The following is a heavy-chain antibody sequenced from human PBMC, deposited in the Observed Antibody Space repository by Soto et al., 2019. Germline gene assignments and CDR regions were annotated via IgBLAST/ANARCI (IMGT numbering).Heavy chain of an antibody. V-gene: IGHV3-23*01. Sequence: EVQLLESGGGLVQPGGSLRLSCVASGFTFSSYDMSWVRQAPGKGLEWVSSISGRGGSMYYADSLKGRFTISRDNSKNTLYLQMNSLRADDTAVYYCANKGKVTGTEVHWGQGTLVTVSS. CDR3: ANKGKVTGTEVH. D-gene: IGHD6-19*01. J-gene: IGHJ4*02. CDR2: ISGRGGSM. CDR1: GFTFSSYD.